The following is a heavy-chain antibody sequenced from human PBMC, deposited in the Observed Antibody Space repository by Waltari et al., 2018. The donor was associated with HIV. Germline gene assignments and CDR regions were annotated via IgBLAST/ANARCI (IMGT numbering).Heavy chain of an antibody. J-gene: IGHJ4*02. CDR1: GSTFSSYG. Sequence: EVQLVESGGVLVQPGGSLRLSCAASGSTFSSYGMNWVRQAPGTGLEWVAHIGSTGRTTHYADSVKGRFTISRNDAKNSLYLQANSLRDEDTGVYFCARLQTWFDYWGQGTLVAVSS. CDR3: ARLQTWFDY. CDR2: IGSTGRTT. V-gene: IGHV3-48*02.